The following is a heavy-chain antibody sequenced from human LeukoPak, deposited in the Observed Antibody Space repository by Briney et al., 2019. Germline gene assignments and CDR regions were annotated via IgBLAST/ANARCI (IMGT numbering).Heavy chain of an antibody. CDR1: GDSVSSNSAA. V-gene: IGHV6-1*01. Sequence: SQTLSLTCAISGDSVSSNSAAWNWIRQSPSRGLEWLGRTYYRSKWYNDYAVSVKSRITINPDTSKNQFSLQLNSVTPEDTAVYSPERPSSVPAPITGFAPWGQETLVTVPS. D-gene: IGHD2-2*01. J-gene: IGHJ5*02. CDR3: ERPSSVPAPITGFAP. CDR2: TYYRSKWYN.